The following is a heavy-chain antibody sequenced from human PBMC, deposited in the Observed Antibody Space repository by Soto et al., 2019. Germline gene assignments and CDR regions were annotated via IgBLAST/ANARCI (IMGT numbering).Heavy chain of an antibody. CDR1: GFTVSSNY. D-gene: IGHD3-9*01. CDR2: IYSGGST. Sequence: PGGSLRLSCAASGFTVSSNYMSWVRQAPGKGLEWVSVIYSGGSTYYADSVKSRFTISRHNSKNTLYLQMNSLRAEDTAVYYCARVAYDILTGYYSPDYYYYMDVWGKGTTVTVSS. J-gene: IGHJ6*03. CDR3: ARVAYDILTGYYSPDYYYYMDV. V-gene: IGHV3-53*04.